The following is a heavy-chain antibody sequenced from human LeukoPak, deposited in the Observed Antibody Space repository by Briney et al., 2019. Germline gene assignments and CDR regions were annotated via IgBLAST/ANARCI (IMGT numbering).Heavy chain of an antibody. Sequence: SETLSLTCTVSGGSISSSSYYWGWIRQPPGKGLEWIGSIYYSGSTYYNPSLKSRVTISVDTSKNQFSLKLSSVTAADTAVYYCARVEGTMGWSEHFLHWGQGTLVTVSS. J-gene: IGHJ1*01. V-gene: IGHV4-39*01. CDR2: IYYSGST. CDR3: ARVEGTMGWSEHFLH. D-gene: IGHD1-7*01. CDR1: GGSISSSSYY.